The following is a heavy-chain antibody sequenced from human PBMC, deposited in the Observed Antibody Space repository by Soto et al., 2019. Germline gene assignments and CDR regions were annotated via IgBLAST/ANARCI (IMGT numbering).Heavy chain of an antibody. CDR2: IYYSGST. CDR3: ARDYGGNSFRYWYFDL. J-gene: IGHJ2*01. D-gene: IGHD4-17*01. V-gene: IGHV4-61*01. Sequence: QVQLQESGPGLVKPSETLSLTCTVSGGSVSSGSYYWSWIRQPPGKGLEWIGYIYYSGSTNYNPSLKSRVTISVDTSKNQFSLKLSSVTAADTAVYYCARDYGGNSFRYWYFDLWGRGTLVTASS. CDR1: GGSVSSGSYY.